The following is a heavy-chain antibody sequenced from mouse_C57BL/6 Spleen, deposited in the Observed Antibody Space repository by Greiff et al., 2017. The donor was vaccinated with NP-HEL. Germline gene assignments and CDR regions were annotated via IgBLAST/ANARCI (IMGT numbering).Heavy chain of an antibody. Sequence: QVQLKQPGAELVKPGASVKMSCKASGYTFTSYWITWVKQRPGQGLEWIGDIYPGSGSTNYNEKFKSKATLTVDTSSSTAYMQLSSLTSEDSAVYYCARMGSSYPYYYAMDYWGQGTSVTVSS. D-gene: IGHD1-1*01. CDR3: ARMGSSYPYYYAMDY. CDR2: IYPGSGST. CDR1: GYTFTSYW. V-gene: IGHV1-55*01. J-gene: IGHJ4*01.